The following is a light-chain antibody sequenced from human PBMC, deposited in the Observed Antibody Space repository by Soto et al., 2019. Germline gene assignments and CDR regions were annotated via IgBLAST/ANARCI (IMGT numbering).Light chain of an antibody. CDR2: DAS. V-gene: IGKV3-11*01. CDR1: QSVSSY. J-gene: IGKJ2*02. Sequence: EIVLTQYPATLSLSPGERATLSCRASQSVSSYLAWYQQKPGQAPRLLIYDASNRATGIPARFSGSGSGTDFPLTISSLEPEDFAVYYCQQRSNSPPWTFGQGTKLAIK. CDR3: QQRSNSPPWT.